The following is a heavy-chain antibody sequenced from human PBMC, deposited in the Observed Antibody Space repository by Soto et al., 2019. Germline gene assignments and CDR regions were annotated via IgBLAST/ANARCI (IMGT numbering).Heavy chain of an antibody. V-gene: IGHV4-31*03. CDR3: AREASKLLVGGRGAFDI. D-gene: IGHD3-16*01. CDR2: IYYSGST. Sequence: SETLSLTCTVSGGSISSGGYYWSWIRQHPGKGLEWIGYIYYSGSTYYNPSLKSRVTIAVDTSKNQFSLKLSSVTAADTAVYYCAREASKLLVGGRGAFDIWGQGTMVTVSS. CDR1: GGSISSGGYY. J-gene: IGHJ3*02.